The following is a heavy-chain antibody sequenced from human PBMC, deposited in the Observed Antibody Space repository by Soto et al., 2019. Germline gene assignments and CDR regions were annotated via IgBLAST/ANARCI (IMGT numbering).Heavy chain of an antibody. V-gene: IGHV2-26*02. J-gene: IGHJ4*02. D-gene: IGHD5-12*01. Sequence: QVTLKESGPVLVKPTETLTLTCTVSGFSLTRTDVGVSWIRQPPGKALEWLAHIFSNDEKFYSTSLKSSLTISKDTSKSQVVLMMTNLDPVDTATYYCARISRYGYDFDSWGQGTLVTVSS. CDR2: IFSNDEK. CDR1: GFSLTRTDVG. CDR3: ARISRYGYDFDS.